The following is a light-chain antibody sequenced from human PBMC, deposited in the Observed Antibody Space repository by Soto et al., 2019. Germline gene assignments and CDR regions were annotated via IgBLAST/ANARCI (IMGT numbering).Light chain of an antibody. Sequence: EILLTQSPDTLSLSPSEGGSTSFRASQSVSSYLAWYQQKPGQAPRLLIYDASNRATGIPVRFSGSGSGTDFTLTISRLEPEDFAVYYCQQYGNSPSTFGQGTKVDIK. J-gene: IGKJ1*01. CDR3: QQYGNSPST. CDR1: QSVSSY. CDR2: DAS. V-gene: IGKV3-11*01.